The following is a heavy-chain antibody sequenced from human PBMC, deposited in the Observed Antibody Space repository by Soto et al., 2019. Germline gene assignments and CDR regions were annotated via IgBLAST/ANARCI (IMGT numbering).Heavy chain of an antibody. Sequence: QVQLQESGPGLVKPSQTLSLTCTVSGGSISSDDYYWSWIRQHPGKGLEWIGYIYYSGSTYYNPSLKSRVTISVDTSKNQFSLKLSSVTAADTAVYYCARASAVAGTAGDFQHWGQGTLVTVSS. J-gene: IGHJ1*01. CDR2: IYYSGST. CDR1: GGSISSDDYY. CDR3: ARASAVAGTAGDFQH. D-gene: IGHD6-19*01. V-gene: IGHV4-31*03.